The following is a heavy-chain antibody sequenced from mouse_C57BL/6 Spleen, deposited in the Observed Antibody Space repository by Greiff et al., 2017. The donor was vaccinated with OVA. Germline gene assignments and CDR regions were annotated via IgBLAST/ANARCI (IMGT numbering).Heavy chain of an antibody. CDR1: GYTFTSYW. CDR3: TGPYLYYFDY. J-gene: IGHJ2*01. V-gene: IGHV1-55*01. D-gene: IGHD2-10*01. CDR2: IYPGSGST. Sequence: VKLQQSGAELVKPGASVKMSCKASGYTFTSYWITWVKQRPGQGLEWIGDIYPGSGSTNYNEKFKSKATLTVDTSSSTAYMQLSSLTSEDSAVYYCTGPYLYYFDYWGQGTTLTVSS.